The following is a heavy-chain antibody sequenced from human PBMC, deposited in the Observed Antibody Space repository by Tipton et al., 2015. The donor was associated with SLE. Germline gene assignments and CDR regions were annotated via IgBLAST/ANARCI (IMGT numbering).Heavy chain of an antibody. CDR1: GGSISSYY. CDR3: ARDRLGIGIDY. J-gene: IGHJ4*02. Sequence: TLSLTCAVSGGSISSYYWSWIRQPPGKGLEWIGYIYCSGSTNYNPSLKSRVTISVDTSKNQFSLKLSSVTAADTAVYYCARDRLGIGIDYWGQGTLVTVSS. D-gene: IGHD7-27*01. CDR2: IYCSGST. V-gene: IGHV4-59*01.